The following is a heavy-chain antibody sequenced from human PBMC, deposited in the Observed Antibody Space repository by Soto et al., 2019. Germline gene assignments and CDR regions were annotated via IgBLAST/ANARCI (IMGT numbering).Heavy chain of an antibody. D-gene: IGHD3-16*01. Sequence: QVQLVQSGAEVKKPGSSVKVSCKASGGTFSSYSINWVRQAPGQGLEWMGEIIPIFVTANYAQKFQGRVTMTEDESTSTAYMELSSLRSEDTAVYYCARDGARHSGGIEYWGQGTLVTVSS. CDR3: ARDGARHSGGIEY. V-gene: IGHV1-69*01. CDR2: IIPIFVTA. J-gene: IGHJ4*02. CDR1: GGTFSSYS.